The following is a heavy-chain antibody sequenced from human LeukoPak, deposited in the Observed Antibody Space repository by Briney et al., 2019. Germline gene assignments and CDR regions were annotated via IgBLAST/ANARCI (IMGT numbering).Heavy chain of an antibody. CDR2: INQDGSEK. J-gene: IGHJ3*02. D-gene: IGHD2-15*01. CDR1: GFTFSNYW. CDR3: GRGGGGDIVVAFAFDI. Sequence: GGSLRLSCAASGFTFSNYWMSWVRQAPGKGLEWVAHINQDGSEKYYVDSVKGRFPISRDNAKNSLYLQMNSLRAADTAVYYCGRGGGGDIVVAFAFDIWGQGTMVTVSS. V-gene: IGHV3-7*05.